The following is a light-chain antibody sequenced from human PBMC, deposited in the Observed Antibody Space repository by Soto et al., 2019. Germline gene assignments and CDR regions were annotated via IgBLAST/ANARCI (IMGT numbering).Light chain of an antibody. V-gene: IGKV3-15*01. CDR1: QSISAN. J-gene: IGKJ1*01. Sequence: EILMTQSPATLSVSPGDRATLSCRASQSISANLAWYQQKPGQAPRLLIYAVSTRAPGIPARFSGSGSGTEFTLTINSLQSEDFAVYYCQQYNNWPPTWTFGQGTKVDIK. CDR3: QQYNNWPPTWT. CDR2: AVS.